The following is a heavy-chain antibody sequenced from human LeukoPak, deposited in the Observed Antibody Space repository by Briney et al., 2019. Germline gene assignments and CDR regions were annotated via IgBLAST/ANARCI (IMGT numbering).Heavy chain of an antibody. CDR3: ARDGVVVTAILGFDI. CDR2: ISYDGSNK. Sequence: GGSLRLSCAASGFTFSSYGMHWVRQAPGKGLEWVAVISYDGSNKYYADSVKGRFTISRDNAKNSLYLQMNSLRAEDTAVYYCARDGVVVTAILGFDIWGQGTMVTVSS. CDR1: GFTFSSYG. J-gene: IGHJ3*02. D-gene: IGHD2-21*02. V-gene: IGHV3-30*03.